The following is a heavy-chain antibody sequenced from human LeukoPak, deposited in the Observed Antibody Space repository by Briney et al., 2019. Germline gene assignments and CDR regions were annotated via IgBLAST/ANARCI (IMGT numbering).Heavy chain of an antibody. CDR2: IYHSGNT. CDR1: GGSISSTNW. J-gene: IGHJ4*02. D-gene: IGHD1-26*01. CDR3: ARVVGGRGYFDY. V-gene: IGHV4-4*02. Sequence: SETLSLTCAVSGGSISSTNWWSWVRQPPGKGLEWIGEIYHSGNTNYNPSLKGRVTISVDKSKNQFSLKLSSVTAADTAVYYCARVVGGRGYFDYWGQGTLVTVSS.